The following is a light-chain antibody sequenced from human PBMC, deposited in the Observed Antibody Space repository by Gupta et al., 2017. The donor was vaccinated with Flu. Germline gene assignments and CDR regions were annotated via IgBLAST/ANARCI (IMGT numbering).Light chain of an antibody. CDR1: ISDSGVYNY. J-gene: IGLJ3*02. Sequence: ITVSWTGTISDSGVYNYASWYKQKSGEAPKLLLYEVTKRPSGVSDRFSGSKSDNTASLTISGLQAEDEATYHCSSYTFSATRWVFGGGT. CDR2: EVT. CDR3: SSYTFSATRWV. V-gene: IGLV2-14*01.